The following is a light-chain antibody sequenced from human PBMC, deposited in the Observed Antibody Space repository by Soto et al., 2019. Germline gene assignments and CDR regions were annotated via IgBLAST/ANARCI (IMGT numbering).Light chain of an antibody. J-gene: IGKJ1*01. CDR2: GAS. CDR3: QQYNRGPVT. V-gene: IGKV3-15*01. CDR1: QPITTN. Sequence: EIVMTQSPGTLSVSPGERATLSCRASQPITTNLAWYQRKPGPAPRLLLYGASTRATGIPARFSGSGSGTEFSLTISSLQSEDFAVYYCQQYNRGPVTFGQGTKVEIK.